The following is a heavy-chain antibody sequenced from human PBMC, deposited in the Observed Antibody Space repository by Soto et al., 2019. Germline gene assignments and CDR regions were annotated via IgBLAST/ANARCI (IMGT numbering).Heavy chain of an antibody. CDR2: ITGSGDST. CDR3: ANVLQFSGWVSAQTFDY. Sequence: EVQLLESGGGLVQPGGSLRLSCAVSGFTFSSHAMSWVRQAPGKGLECVSSITGSGDSTYYADSVKGRFTISRDKSKSTLYLQMNSLRAENTAVYYCANVLQFSGWVSAQTFDYWGQGSRVTVSS. J-gene: IGHJ4*02. V-gene: IGHV3-23*01. D-gene: IGHD6-19*01. CDR1: GFTFSSHA.